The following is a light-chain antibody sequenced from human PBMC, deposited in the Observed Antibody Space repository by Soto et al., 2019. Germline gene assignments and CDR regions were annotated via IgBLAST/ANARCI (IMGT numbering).Light chain of an antibody. CDR3: AAWDDSLNGVV. CDR1: SSNIGSKT. CDR2: SNK. Sequence: QSVLTQPPSASGTPGQRVTISCSGSSSNIGSKTVKWYQQLPGTAPKLLIYSNKQRPSGVPDRFSGSKSGTSASLAISGLQSEDEADYYCAAWDDSLNGVVFGGGTKVTVL. J-gene: IGLJ2*01. V-gene: IGLV1-44*01.